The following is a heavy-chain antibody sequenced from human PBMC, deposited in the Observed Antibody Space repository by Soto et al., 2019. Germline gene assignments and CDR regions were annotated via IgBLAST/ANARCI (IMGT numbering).Heavy chain of an antibody. CDR2: IYYSGST. J-gene: IGHJ4*02. CDR1: GGSISSGGYY. V-gene: IGHV4-31*03. D-gene: IGHD2-15*01. CDR3: ARTRVAATYYFDY. Sequence: QVQLQESGPGLVKPSQTLSLTCTVSGGSISSGGYYWSWIRQHPGKGLEWIGYIYYSGSTYYNPSLKIRVTISVDTSKNQFSLKLSSVTAADTAVYYCARTRVAATYYFDYWGQGTLVTVSS.